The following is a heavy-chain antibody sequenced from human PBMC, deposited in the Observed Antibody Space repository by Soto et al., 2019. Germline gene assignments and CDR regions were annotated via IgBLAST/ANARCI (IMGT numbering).Heavy chain of an antibody. V-gene: IGHV1-18*01. D-gene: IGHD3-10*01. J-gene: IGHJ4*02. CDR3: AGDKHGSGSYEARGT. CDR1: GYTFTSYG. Sequence: QVQLVQSGAEVKKPGASVKVSCKASGYTFTSYGISWVRQAPGQGLEWMGWISAYNGKTNYAQKPQGTVTMTTDTSTSTAYMELRSLRSDDTAVYYCAGDKHGSGSYEARGTWGQGTLVTVSS. CDR2: ISAYNGKT.